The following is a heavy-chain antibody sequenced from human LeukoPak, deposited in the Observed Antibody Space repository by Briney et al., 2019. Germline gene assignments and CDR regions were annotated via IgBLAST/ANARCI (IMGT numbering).Heavy chain of an antibody. J-gene: IGHJ5*02. D-gene: IGHD3-22*01. CDR2: ISRSGSTI. V-gene: IGHV3-48*03. CDR1: GFTFSSYE. Sequence: GGSLRLSCAASGFTFSSYEMNWVRQAPGKGLEWGSCISRSGSTIYYAASVKGRFPISRDNAKNSLYLQMNSLRAEATAVYYCARDTKTYYYDSSGYSWGQGTLVTVTS. CDR3: ARDTKTYYYDSSGYS.